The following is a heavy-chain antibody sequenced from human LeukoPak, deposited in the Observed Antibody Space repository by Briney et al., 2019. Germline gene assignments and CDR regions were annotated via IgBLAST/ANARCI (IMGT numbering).Heavy chain of an antibody. Sequence: SETLSLTCAVSGGSISSNNWWSWVRQPPGKGLEWIGEVYHSGSTNYNPSLKSRVTISVDMSKNQFSLRLSSVTAADTAVYYCAGDSGRGYSFNYGYWGQGTLVTVSS. J-gene: IGHJ4*02. D-gene: IGHD5-18*01. CDR3: AGDSGRGYSFNYGY. V-gene: IGHV4-4*02. CDR2: VYHSGST. CDR1: GGSISSNNW.